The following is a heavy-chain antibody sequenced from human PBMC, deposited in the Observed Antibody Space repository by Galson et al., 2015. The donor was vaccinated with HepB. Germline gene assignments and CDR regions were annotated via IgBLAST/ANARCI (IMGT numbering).Heavy chain of an antibody. V-gene: IGHV1-3*01. D-gene: IGHD3-22*01. CDR3: ARADQGYYDSSGYY. CDR2: INPDNYDT. Sequence: VKVSCKASGYTFIEYNIHWVRQAPGQRLEWMGLINPDNYDTKYSQKFQGRVTITRDTSASTVYMELSSLRSEDTAVYYCARADQGYYDSSGYYWGQGSLVTVFS. J-gene: IGHJ4*02. CDR1: GYTFIEYN.